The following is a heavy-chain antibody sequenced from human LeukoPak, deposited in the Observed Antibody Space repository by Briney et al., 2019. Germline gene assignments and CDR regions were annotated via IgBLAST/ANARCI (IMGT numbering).Heavy chain of an antibody. Sequence: GGSLRLSCAASGFTFSSYSMNWVRQAPGKGLEWASSISSSSSYIYYADSVKGRFTISRDNAKNSLYLQMNSLRAEDTAVYYCARSSGPPDYYGSGSYYNWGQGTLVTVSS. V-gene: IGHV3-21*01. CDR2: ISSSSSYI. CDR1: GFTFSSYS. D-gene: IGHD3-10*01. J-gene: IGHJ4*02. CDR3: ARSSGPPDYYGSGSYYN.